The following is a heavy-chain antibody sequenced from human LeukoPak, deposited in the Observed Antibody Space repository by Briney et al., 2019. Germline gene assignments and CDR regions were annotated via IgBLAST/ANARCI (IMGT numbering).Heavy chain of an antibody. J-gene: IGHJ4*02. D-gene: IGHD5-18*01. CDR2: IYTSGST. V-gene: IGHV4-4*07. CDR1: GGSISSYY. Sequence: SETLSLTCTVSGGSISSYYWSWIRQPAGKGLEWIGRIYTSGSTNYNPSLKSRVTISVDTSKNQFSLKLSSVTAADTAVYYCARRDTAMDPVDYWGQGTLVTVSS. CDR3: ARRDTAMDPVDY.